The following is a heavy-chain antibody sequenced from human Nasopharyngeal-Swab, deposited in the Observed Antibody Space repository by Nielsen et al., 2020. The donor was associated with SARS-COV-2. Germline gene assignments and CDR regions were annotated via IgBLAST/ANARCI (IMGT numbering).Heavy chain of an antibody. D-gene: IGHD3-9*01. CDR3: ARVTGYYYYYMDV. CDR2: INHSGST. J-gene: IGHJ6*03. V-gene: IGHV4-34*01. Sequence: PGKGLEWIGEINHSGSTNYNPSLKSRVTISVDTSKNQFSLKLSSVTAADTAVYYCARVTGYYYYYMDVWGKGTTVTVSS.